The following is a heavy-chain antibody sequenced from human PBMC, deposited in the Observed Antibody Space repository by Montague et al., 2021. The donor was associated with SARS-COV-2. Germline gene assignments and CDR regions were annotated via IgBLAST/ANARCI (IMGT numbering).Heavy chain of an antibody. V-gene: IGHV4-31*03. CDR3: ARSPEPMIILIITSLNWYFDL. CDR2: IYYSGST. J-gene: IGHJ2*01. D-gene: IGHD3-22*01. Sequence: TLSLTCTVSGGSISSGGYYWSWIRQHPGKRLEWIGYIYYSGSTYYNPSLKSRVTISVDTSKNQFSLKMSSVTAADTAVYYCARSPEPMIILIITSLNWYFDLWGRGTLVTVSS. CDR1: GGSISSGGYY.